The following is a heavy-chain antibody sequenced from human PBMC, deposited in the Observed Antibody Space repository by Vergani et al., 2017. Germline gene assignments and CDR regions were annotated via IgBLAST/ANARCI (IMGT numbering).Heavy chain of an antibody. Sequence: VQLVESGGVVVQPGGSLRLSCAASGFTFSSYGMHWVRQAPGKGLEWVAVISYDGSNKYYADSVKGRFTISRDNSKNTLYLQMNSLRAEDTAVYYCAREVAGVDYWGQGTLVTVSS. CDR3: AREVAGVDY. V-gene: IGHV3-30*03. J-gene: IGHJ4*02. CDR1: GFTFSSYG. D-gene: IGHD6-19*01. CDR2: ISYDGSNK.